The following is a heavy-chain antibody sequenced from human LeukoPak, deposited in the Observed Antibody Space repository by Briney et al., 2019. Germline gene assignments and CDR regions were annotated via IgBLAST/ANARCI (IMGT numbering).Heavy chain of an antibody. CDR1: GYSISSGYY. CDR3: ARGRRGGFGEYFDY. V-gene: IGHV4-38-2*02. D-gene: IGHD3-10*01. CDR2: IYHSGST. J-gene: IGHJ4*02. Sequence: SETLSLTCTVSGYSISSGYYWGWIRQPPGKGLEWIGSIYHSGSTYYNPPLKSRVTISVDTSKNQFSLKLSSVTAADTAVYYCARGRRGGFGEYFDYWGQGTLVTVSS.